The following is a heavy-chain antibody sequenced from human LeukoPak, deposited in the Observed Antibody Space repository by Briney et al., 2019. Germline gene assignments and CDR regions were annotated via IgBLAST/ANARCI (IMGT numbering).Heavy chain of an antibody. D-gene: IGHD3-10*01. Sequence: GASVKVSCKASGYTFAAYYMHWVRQAPGQGLEWMGCINPNSGGTNYAQKFQGRVTMTRDTSISTAYMELSRLRSDDTAVYYCARDSKNVLLWFGELWHSYYYYYMDVWGKGTTVTISS. CDR2: INPNSGGT. CDR3: ARDSKNVLLWFGELWHSYYYYYMDV. CDR1: GYTFAAYY. V-gene: IGHV1-2*02. J-gene: IGHJ6*03.